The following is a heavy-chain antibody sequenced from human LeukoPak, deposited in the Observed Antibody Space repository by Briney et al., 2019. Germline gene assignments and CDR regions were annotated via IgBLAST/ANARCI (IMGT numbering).Heavy chain of an antibody. Sequence: ASVKVSCKASGYTFTSYGISWVRQAPGQGLEWMGWISAYNGNTNYAQKLQGRVTMTTDTSTSTAYMELRSLRSDDTAAYYCARDFFGIVVPAGELFDPWGQGTLVTVSS. J-gene: IGHJ5*02. CDR3: ARDFFGIVVPAGELFDP. D-gene: IGHD2-2*01. CDR1: GYTFTSYG. V-gene: IGHV1-18*01. CDR2: ISAYNGNT.